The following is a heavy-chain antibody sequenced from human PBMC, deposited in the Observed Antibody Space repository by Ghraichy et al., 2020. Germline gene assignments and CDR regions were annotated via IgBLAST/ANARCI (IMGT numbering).Heavy chain of an antibody. CDR2: IYWDDDK. CDR1: GFSLSTSGVG. Sequence: SGPTLVKPTQTLTLTCTFSGFSLSTSGVGVAWIRQPPGKALEWLALIYWDDDKRYRPSLNSRLNITKDTSKDQVVLTMTNMDPVDTATYYCAHGRGANPDYWGQGTLVTVAS. V-gene: IGHV2-5*02. J-gene: IGHJ4*02. CDR3: AHGRGANPDY. D-gene: IGHD5-12*01.